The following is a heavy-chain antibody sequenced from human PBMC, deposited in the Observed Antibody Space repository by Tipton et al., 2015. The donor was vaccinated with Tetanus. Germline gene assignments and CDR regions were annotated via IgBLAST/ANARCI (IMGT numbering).Heavy chain of an antibody. Sequence: SLRLSCAISGFSVSSNYLTWVRQAPGKGLEWVPVIHTGGNTYYADSMKGRFTVSRDNSKNTFHLQMNSLRAEDTAVYYCTRLWAAALDYWGQGTLVTVSS. J-gene: IGHJ4*02. CDR1: GFSVSSNY. D-gene: IGHD3-10*01. CDR2: IHTGGNT. V-gene: IGHV3-53*01. CDR3: TRLWAAALDY.